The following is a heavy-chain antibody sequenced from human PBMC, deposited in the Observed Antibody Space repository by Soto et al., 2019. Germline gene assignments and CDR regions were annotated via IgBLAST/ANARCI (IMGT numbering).Heavy chain of an antibody. J-gene: IGHJ6*03. D-gene: IGHD6-6*01. CDR1: GYTFTSYG. CDR2: ISAYNGNT. CDR3: ARYRSSSIYYYYYMDV. Sequence: ASVKVSCNASGYTFTSYGISWVRQAPGQGLEWMGWISAYNGNTNYAQKLQGRVTMTTDTSTSTAYMELRSLRSDDTAVFYCARYRSSSIYYYYYMDVWGKGTTVTVSS. V-gene: IGHV1-18*01.